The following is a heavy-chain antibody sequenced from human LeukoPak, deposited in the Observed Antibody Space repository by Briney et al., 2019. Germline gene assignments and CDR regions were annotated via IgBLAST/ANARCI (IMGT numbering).Heavy chain of an antibody. CDR3: ARRGTGATYYGMDV. CDR2: IYKSGST. J-gene: IGHJ6*02. CDR1: GGSISSGTYY. D-gene: IGHD1-7*01. V-gene: IGHV4-39*01. Sequence: SDTLSLTCTVSGGSISSGTYYWVWIRQPPGKGLEWIGSIYQSIYKSGSTYYNPPLRSRVTISVDTSQNQVSLKLTSVTAADTAVYYCARRGTGATYYGMDVWGQGTTVTV.